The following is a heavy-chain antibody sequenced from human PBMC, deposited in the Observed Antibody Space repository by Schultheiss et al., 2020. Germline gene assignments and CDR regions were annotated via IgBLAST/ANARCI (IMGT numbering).Heavy chain of an antibody. Sequence: SQTLSLTCTVSGGSISSYYWSWIRQPPGKGLEWIGYIYYSGSTNYNPSLKSRVTMSVDTSKNQFSLKLSSVTAADTAVYYCARDLFHIAVAGTDAFDIWGQGTMVTVSS. CDR3: ARDLFHIAVAGTDAFDI. J-gene: IGHJ3*02. D-gene: IGHD6-19*01. CDR2: IYYSGST. V-gene: IGHV4-59*01. CDR1: GGSISSYY.